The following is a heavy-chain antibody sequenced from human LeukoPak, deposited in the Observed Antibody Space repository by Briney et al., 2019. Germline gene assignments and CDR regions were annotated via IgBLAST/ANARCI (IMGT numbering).Heavy chain of an antibody. V-gene: IGHV5-51*01. CDR1: GYSFTSYW. CDR2: IYPVDSDT. CDR3: ARKYYYMDV. J-gene: IGHJ6*03. Sequence: GESLKISCKGSGYSFTSYWIVWVRQMAGKGLGWMGIIYPVDSDTRYRPSFQGEVTISVDKSISTAYLQWSSLKASDTAMYYCARKYYYMDVWGKGTTVTVSS.